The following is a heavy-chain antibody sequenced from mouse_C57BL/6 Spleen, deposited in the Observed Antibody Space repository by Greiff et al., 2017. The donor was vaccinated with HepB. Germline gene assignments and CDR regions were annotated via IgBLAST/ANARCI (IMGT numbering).Heavy chain of an antibody. Sequence: EVKLVESGPGLVKPSQSLSLTCSVTGYSITSGYYWNWIRQFPGNKLEWMGYISYDGSNNYNPSLKNRISITRDTSKNQFFLKLNSVTTEDTATYYCAREGYGSSYDYYAMDYWGQGTSVTVSS. D-gene: IGHD1-1*01. CDR3: AREGYGSSYDYYAMDY. V-gene: IGHV3-6*01. CDR1: GYSITSGYY. CDR2: ISYDGSN. J-gene: IGHJ4*01.